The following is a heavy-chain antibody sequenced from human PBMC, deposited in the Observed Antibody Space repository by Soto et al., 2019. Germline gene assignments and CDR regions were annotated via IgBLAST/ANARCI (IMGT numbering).Heavy chain of an antibody. CDR3: AKATATSGGAFEI. V-gene: IGHV3-23*01. CDR2: ILVGGSP. Sequence: XGSLILSCAVSGFICSSYDMSWVRQAPGKGLEWVSTILVGGSPHYEDSVKGRFTISRDTSKNTVYLQMNSLTAGDTAVYYCAKATATSGGAFEIYGQGAMVTVSS. CDR1: GFICSSYD. J-gene: IGHJ3*02. D-gene: IGHD1-1*01.